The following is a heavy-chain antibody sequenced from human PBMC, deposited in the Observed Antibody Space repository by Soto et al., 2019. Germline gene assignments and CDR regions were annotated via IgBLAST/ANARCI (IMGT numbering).Heavy chain of an antibody. Sequence: ASVKVSCKASGYTFTSYGISWVRQAPGQGLEWMGWISAYNGNTNYAQKLQGRVTMTTDTSTSTAYMELRSLRSDDTAVYYCARLGRITIFGVVKDYNGMDVWGQGTTVTVAS. J-gene: IGHJ6*02. CDR2: ISAYNGNT. D-gene: IGHD3-3*01. CDR3: ARLGRITIFGVVKDYNGMDV. CDR1: GYTFTSYG. V-gene: IGHV1-18*04.